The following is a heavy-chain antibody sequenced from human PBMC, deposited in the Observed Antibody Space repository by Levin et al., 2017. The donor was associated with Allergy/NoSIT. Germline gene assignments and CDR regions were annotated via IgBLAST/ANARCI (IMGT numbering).Heavy chain of an antibody. CDR1: GGSISSSSYQ. CDR3: ARVLSAISATGPEY. D-gene: IGHD6-13*01. J-gene: IGHJ4*02. V-gene: IGHV4-39*07. CDR2: IYYSGST. Sequence: ESLKISCSVSGGSISSSSYQWGWIRQPPGKGLEWIGNIYYSGSTSYNPSLKNRVTISIDTSKNQLFLNLTSVTAAETAVYYCARVLSAISATGPEYLGQGILVTVSS.